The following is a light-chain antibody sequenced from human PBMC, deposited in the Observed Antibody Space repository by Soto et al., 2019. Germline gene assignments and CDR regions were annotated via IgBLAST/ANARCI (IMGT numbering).Light chain of an antibody. V-gene: IGLV1-51*01. J-gene: IGLJ1*01. CDR3: GSLDSGVSAYV. CDR2: DDN. Sequence: QSVLTQPPSVSAAPGQKVTISCPGSSSNIGGNSVSWYQQLPGTAPKLRIHDDNKRPSGIPDRFSGSNAGTSATLGITGFQTGDEADYYCGSLDSGVSAYVCAAETKVTVL. CDR1: SSNIGGNS.